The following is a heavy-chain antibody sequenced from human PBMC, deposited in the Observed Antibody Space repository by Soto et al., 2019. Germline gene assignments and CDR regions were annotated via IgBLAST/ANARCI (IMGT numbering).Heavy chain of an antibody. Sequence: QLQLQESGSRLVKASQTLSLTCAVSGGSISSGGFSCNWIRQPPGKGLEWIGYIYHSGSTYFNPPPKSRVTMSVDRSTNQFSLKLSSVTAADTAVYYCASRVSDYFDYWGQGTPVTVSS. CDR1: GGSISSGGFS. D-gene: IGHD6-19*01. CDR3: ASRVSDYFDY. J-gene: IGHJ4*02. CDR2: IYHSGST. V-gene: IGHV4-30-2*01.